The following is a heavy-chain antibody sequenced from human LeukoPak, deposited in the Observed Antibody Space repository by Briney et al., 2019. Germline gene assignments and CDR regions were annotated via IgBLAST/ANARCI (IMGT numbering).Heavy chain of an antibody. CDR2: IWYDGGNK. D-gene: IGHD1-14*01. J-gene: IGHJ4*02. V-gene: IGHV3-33*03. CDR1: GFTFITYG. CDR3: AKDPQVAGTAEYFDY. Sequence: GRSLRLSCAASGFTFITYGMHWVRQAPGKGLEGVAVIWYDGGNKYYADSVKGRFTISRDNSKNTLYLQMNSLRAEDTAVYYCAKDPQVAGTAEYFDYWGQGTLVTVSS.